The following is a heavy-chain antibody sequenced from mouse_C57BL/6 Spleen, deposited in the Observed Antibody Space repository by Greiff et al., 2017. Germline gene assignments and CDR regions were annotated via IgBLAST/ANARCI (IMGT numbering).Heavy chain of an antibody. CDR3: ARSSNYVLDY. CDR1: GYTFTDYN. CDR2: INPNNGGT. J-gene: IGHJ2*01. V-gene: IGHV1-22*01. Sequence: DVQLQESGPELVKPGASVKMSCKASGYTFTDYNMHWVKQSHGKSLEWIGYINPNNGGTSYNQKFKGKATLTVNKSSSTAYMELRSLTSEDSAVYYCARSSNYVLDYWGQGTTLTVSS. D-gene: IGHD2-5*01.